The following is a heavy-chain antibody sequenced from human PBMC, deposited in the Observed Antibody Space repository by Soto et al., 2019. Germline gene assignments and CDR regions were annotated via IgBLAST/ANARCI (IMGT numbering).Heavy chain of an antibody. CDR1: GYTFTSYA. CDR3: ARPYCSSTSCSLFDY. CDR2: INAGNGNT. V-gene: IGHV1-3*01. Sequence: GASVKVSCKASGYTFTSYAMHWVRQAPGQRLEWMGWINAGNGNTKYSQKFQGGVTITRDISASTAYMELSSLRSEDTAVYYCARPYCSSTSCSLFDYWGQGTLVTVSS. D-gene: IGHD2-2*01. J-gene: IGHJ4*02.